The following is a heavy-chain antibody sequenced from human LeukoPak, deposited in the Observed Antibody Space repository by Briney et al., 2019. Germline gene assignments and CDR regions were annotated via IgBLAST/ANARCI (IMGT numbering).Heavy chain of an antibody. J-gene: IGHJ4*02. CDR2: IKQDGSEK. Sequence: GGSLRLSCAASGFTFSSHWMSWVRQAPGKGLEWVANIKQDGSEKYYVDSVKGRFTISRDNAKNSLYLQMNSLRAEDTAVYYCASQNGGIDYWGQGTLVTVSS. CDR1: GFTFSSHW. V-gene: IGHV3-7*03. D-gene: IGHD2-8*01. CDR3: ASQNGGIDY.